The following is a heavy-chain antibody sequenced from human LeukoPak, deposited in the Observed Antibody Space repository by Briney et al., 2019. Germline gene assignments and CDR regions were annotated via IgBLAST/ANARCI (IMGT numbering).Heavy chain of an antibody. D-gene: IGHD3-22*01. CDR3: ARVPDYYDSSGYPRGYYYYMDV. CDR1: GYTFTGYY. J-gene: IGHJ6*03. CDR2: IKPNSGGT. Sequence: ASVKVSCKASGYTFTGYYMHWVRQAPGQGLEWMGWIKPNSGGTNFAQKFQGRVTMTRDTSISTAYMELSRLRSDDTAVYYCARVPDYYDSSGYPRGYYYYMDVWGKGTTVTISS. V-gene: IGHV1-2*02.